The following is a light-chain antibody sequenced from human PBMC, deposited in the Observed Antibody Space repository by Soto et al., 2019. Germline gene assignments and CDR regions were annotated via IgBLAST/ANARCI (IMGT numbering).Light chain of an antibody. CDR1: NSDIGHYNY. J-gene: IGLJ3*02. V-gene: IGLV2-14*01. CDR2: EVS. CDR3: SSYTTYNTGV. Sequence: QSALTQAASVSGSPGQSITISCTGTNSDIGHYNYVSWYQHHPGKAPKLIIFEVSSRPSGVSDRFSGSKSGNTAFLTISGLQAEDEAHYYCSSYTTYNTGVFGGGTKLTVL.